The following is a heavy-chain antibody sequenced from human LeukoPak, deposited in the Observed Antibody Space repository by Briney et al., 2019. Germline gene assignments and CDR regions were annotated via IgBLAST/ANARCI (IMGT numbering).Heavy chain of an antibody. CDR1: GFTFNNYS. CDR2: ITSTSSYI. J-gene: IGHJ5*01. D-gene: IGHD1-1*01. Sequence: GGSLRLSCAASGFTFNNYSMNWVRQAPGKGLEWVSSITSTSSYIYYTDSVKGRFTISRDNAKNSLYLQMNSLRAEDTAMYYCARSFRGDNWNDNWFDSWGQGILVTVSS. CDR3: ARSFRGDNWNDNWFDS. V-gene: IGHV3-21*01.